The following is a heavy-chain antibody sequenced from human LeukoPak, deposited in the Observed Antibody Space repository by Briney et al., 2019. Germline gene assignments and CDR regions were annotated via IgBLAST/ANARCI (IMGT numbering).Heavy chain of an antibody. CDR2: ISSSSSYI. CDR1: GFTFNSYS. CDR3: ARDLYGGTGRDY. D-gene: IGHD4-23*01. J-gene: IGHJ4*02. Sequence: GGSLRLSCAASGFTFNSYSMNWVRQAPGKGLEWVSSISSSSSYIYYADSGKGRFTISRDNAKNSLYLQMNSLRAEDTAVYYCARDLYGGTGRDYWGQGTLVTVSS. V-gene: IGHV3-21*01.